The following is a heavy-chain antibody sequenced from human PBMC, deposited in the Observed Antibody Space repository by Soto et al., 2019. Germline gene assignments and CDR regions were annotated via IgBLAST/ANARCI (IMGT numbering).Heavy chain of an antibody. Sequence: QVQLVQSGAEVKKPGASVKVSCKASGYIFTAYSMHWVRQAPGQGLEWMGVVNPSGGSTNNAQKFQGRITMARDTSTSTVYMDMSSLASEDTAVYYCAREENCSDGIGYSAYFQRWGEGTLCTVSA. V-gene: IGHV1-46*01. D-gene: IGHD2-15*01. CDR3: AREENCSDGIGYSAYFQR. J-gene: IGHJ1*01. CDR2: VNPSGGST. CDR1: GYIFTAYS.